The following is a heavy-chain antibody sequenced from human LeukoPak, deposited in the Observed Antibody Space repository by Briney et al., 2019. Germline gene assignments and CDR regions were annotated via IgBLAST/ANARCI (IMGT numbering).Heavy chain of an antibody. Sequence: KTSETLSLTCAVYGGSFSGYYWSWIRQPPGKGLEWIGEINHSGSTNYNPSLKSRVTISVDTSKNQFSLKLSSVTAADTAVYYCAREEMATISLWYFDLWGRGTLVTVSS. CDR2: INHSGST. V-gene: IGHV4-34*01. D-gene: IGHD5-12*01. CDR1: GGSFSGYY. J-gene: IGHJ2*01. CDR3: AREEMATISLWYFDL.